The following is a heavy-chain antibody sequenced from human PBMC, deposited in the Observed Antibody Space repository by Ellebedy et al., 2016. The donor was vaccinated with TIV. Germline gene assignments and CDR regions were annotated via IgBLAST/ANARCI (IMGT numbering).Heavy chain of an antibody. CDR3: ARYLDRWFDP. J-gene: IGHJ5*02. Sequence: SETLSLTCAVYGGSFSGYYWNWIRQPPGKGLEWIGEINHSGSTNYNPSLKSRVTLSVDTSKNQFSLKLSSVTAADTAVYYCARYLDRWFDPWGQGTLVTVSS. CDR1: GGSFSGYY. CDR2: INHSGST. V-gene: IGHV4-34*01. D-gene: IGHD2-2*01.